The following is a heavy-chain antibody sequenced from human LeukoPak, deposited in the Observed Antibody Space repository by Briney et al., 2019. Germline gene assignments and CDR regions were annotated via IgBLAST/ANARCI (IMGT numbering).Heavy chain of an antibody. Sequence: PGGSLRLSCAASGFTVSSNYMSWVRQAPGKGLEWVSVIYSGGSTYYADSVKGRFTISRDNSKNTLYPQMNSLRAEDTAVYYCARGRLSGRGYSYGSPRNYFDYWGQGTLVTVSS. CDR2: IYSGGST. V-gene: IGHV3-66*01. CDR1: GFTVSSNY. CDR3: ARGRLSGRGYSYGSPRNYFDY. J-gene: IGHJ4*02. D-gene: IGHD5-18*01.